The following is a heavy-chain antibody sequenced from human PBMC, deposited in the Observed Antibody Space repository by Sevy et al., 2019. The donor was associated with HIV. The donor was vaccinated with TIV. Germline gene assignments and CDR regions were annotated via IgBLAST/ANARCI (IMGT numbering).Heavy chain of an antibody. J-gene: IGHJ4*02. Sequence: ASVKVSCKVSGSTLTKLSMHWVRQVPGKGLEWMVSFDPEDGETIYARKFQGRVTMTEDTSTDTAYMVLSSLRSEDTAVYYCATTKDYYDSSGSPFDYWGQGTWSPSPQ. CDR2: FDPEDGET. D-gene: IGHD3-22*01. V-gene: IGHV1-24*01. CDR1: GSTLTKLS. CDR3: ATTKDYYDSSGSPFDY.